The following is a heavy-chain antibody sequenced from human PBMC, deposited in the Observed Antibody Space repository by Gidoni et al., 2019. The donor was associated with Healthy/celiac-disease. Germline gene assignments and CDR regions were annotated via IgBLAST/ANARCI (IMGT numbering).Heavy chain of an antibody. Sequence: QVQLVASRGGVVQPGRSRRPPCAASVLTFSSYAMHGVRQAPGKGLEWVAVISYDGSNKYYADSVKGRFTISRDNSKNTLYLQMNSLRAEDTAVYYCAREGVGSSLNYWGQGTLVTVSS. CDR3: AREGVGSSLNY. CDR1: VLTFSSYA. CDR2: ISYDGSNK. J-gene: IGHJ4*02. D-gene: IGHD6-13*01. V-gene: IGHV3-30-3*01.